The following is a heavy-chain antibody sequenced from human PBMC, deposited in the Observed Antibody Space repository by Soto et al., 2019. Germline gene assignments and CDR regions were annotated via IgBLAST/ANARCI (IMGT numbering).Heavy chain of an antibody. J-gene: IGHJ6*02. CDR1: GYTFTSYD. D-gene: IGHD4-17*01. Sequence: ASVKVSCKAFGYTFTSYDINWVRQVPGQGLEWMGWMNPYNGNTGYAQSLRGRVTMTSDTSANTAYLELSSLRSDDTAVYYCARARDGDYGYYYGMDVWGQGTTVTVSS. V-gene: IGHV1-8*01. CDR2: MNPYNGNT. CDR3: ARARDGDYGYYYGMDV.